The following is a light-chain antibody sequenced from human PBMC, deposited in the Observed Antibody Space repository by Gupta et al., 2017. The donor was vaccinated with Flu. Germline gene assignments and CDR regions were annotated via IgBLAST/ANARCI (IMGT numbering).Light chain of an antibody. J-gene: IGKJ4*01. V-gene: IGKV1-17*01. CDR1: QAIGND. Sequence: IQIPLSPSSLSASVGDEVTVTCRASQAIGNDLAWYQQKPGKAPNCLIYAASSLQSGVPSRFSGGGSGTEFTLTISSLQPEDDATYYCLQHYGFPVTFDGGSKVEIK. CDR3: LQHYGFPVT. CDR2: AAS.